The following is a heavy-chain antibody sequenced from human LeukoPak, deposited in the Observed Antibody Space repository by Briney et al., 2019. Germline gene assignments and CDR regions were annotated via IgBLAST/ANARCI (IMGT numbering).Heavy chain of an antibody. CDR1: GFTFSSYS. V-gene: IGHV3-23*01. CDR2: ISGGGGT. CDR3: AKEPPYCGGDCYFLLDY. D-gene: IGHD2-21*02. Sequence: GGSLRLSCAASGFTFSSYSMSWVREAPGKGLEWVSGISGGGGTYYADSVKGRFTISRDNSKNTLYLQVNSLRAEDTGVYYCAKEPPYCGGDCYFLLDYWGQGTLVTVSS. J-gene: IGHJ4*02.